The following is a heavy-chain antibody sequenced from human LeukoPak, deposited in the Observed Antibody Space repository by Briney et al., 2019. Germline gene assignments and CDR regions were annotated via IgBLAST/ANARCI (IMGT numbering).Heavy chain of an antibody. J-gene: IGHJ4*02. CDR3: ARDMRAATVAARRTYYFDY. CDR2: ISAYKGNT. V-gene: IGHV1-18*01. Sequence: ASVEVSCKASGYTFTSYGISWVRQAPGQGLEWMGWISAYKGNTNYARKLQGRVTMTIDTSTNTAYMELRSLRSDDTAVYYCARDMRAATVAARRTYYFDYWGQGTLVTVSS. D-gene: IGHD6-6*01. CDR1: GYTFTSYG.